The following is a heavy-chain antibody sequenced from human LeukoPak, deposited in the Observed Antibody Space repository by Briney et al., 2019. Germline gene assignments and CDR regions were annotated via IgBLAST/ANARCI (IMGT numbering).Heavy chain of an antibody. D-gene: IGHD3-22*01. Sequence: GGSLRLSCAASGFSFSSYAMSWVRQAPGKGLEWVSGISGSGDNTYYADSVKGRFTISRDNSKNTLYVQVNSLGTEDTAAYYCAKGSYYDSSGSFYFDYWGQGTLVTVSS. V-gene: IGHV3-23*01. CDR2: ISGSGDNT. CDR3: AKGSYYDSSGSFYFDY. CDR1: GFSFSSYA. J-gene: IGHJ4*02.